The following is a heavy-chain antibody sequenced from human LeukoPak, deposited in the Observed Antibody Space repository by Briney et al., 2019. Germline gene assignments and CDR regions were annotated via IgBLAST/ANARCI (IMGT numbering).Heavy chain of an antibody. CDR3: ARRDGDNDRGFDY. Sequence: GGSLRLSCAASEFTFSSYGMHRVRQAPGKGLEWVAVIWYDGSKKYYADSVKGRFTISRDNSKNTLYLQMNSLRAEDTAVYYCARRDGDNDRGFDYWGQGTLVTVSS. CDR2: IWYDGSKK. D-gene: IGHD4-23*01. V-gene: IGHV3-33*01. CDR1: EFTFSSYG. J-gene: IGHJ4*02.